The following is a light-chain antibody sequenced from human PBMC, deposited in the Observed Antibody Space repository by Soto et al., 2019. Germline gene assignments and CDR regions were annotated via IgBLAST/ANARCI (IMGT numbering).Light chain of an antibody. V-gene: IGLV2-14*01. CDR2: EVS. J-gene: IGLJ1*01. CDR3: TSYASSVNYV. CDR1: GDDVGAFNY. Sequence: QSALTQPASVSGSPGQSITISCTGTGDDVGAFNYVSWYQQHPGKAPKLMIFEVSRRPSGVSNRFSGSKSGNTASLTISGLQAEDEADYYCTSYASSVNYVFGTGTKLTVL.